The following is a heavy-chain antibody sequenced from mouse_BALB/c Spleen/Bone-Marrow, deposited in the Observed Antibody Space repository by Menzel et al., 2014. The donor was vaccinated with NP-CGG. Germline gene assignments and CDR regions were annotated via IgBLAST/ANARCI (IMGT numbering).Heavy chain of an antibody. D-gene: IGHD2-3*01. V-gene: IGHV1-69*02. Sequence: QVQLKESGAELVKSGAPVKLSCKASGYTFTSYWMNWVKQRPGRGLEWIGRIDPSDSETHYNQKFKDKATLTVDKSSSTAYIQLSSLTSEDSAVYYCARALGDGYYYAMDYWGQGTSVTASS. CDR2: IDPSDSET. J-gene: IGHJ4*01. CDR3: ARALGDGYYYAMDY. CDR1: GYTFTSYW.